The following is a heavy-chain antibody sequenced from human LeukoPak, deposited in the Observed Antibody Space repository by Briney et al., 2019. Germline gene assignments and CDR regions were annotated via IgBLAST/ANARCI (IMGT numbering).Heavy chain of an antibody. CDR1: GFTFRSYS. V-gene: IGHV3-21*01. CDR3: ARDSASSGYSIDY. Sequence: PGGSLRLSCAASGFTFRSYSMNWVRQAPGKGLEWVSSISSSSSYIYYADSVKGRFTISRDNAKNSLYLQMNSLRAEDTAVYYCARDSASSGYSIDYWGQGTLVTVSS. J-gene: IGHJ4*02. CDR2: ISSSSSYI. D-gene: IGHD3-22*01.